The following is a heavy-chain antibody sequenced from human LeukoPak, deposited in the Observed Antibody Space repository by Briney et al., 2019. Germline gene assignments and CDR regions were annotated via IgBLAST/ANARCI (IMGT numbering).Heavy chain of an antibody. Sequence: AGGSLRLSCAASGFTFSSYGMHGVRQAPGKGLEWVAVIWNDGSNKYYADSVKGRFTISRDNSKNTLYLQMNSLRAEDTAVYYCAKDRGSEYYFDNWGQGTLVTVSS. CDR2: IWNDGSNK. CDR1: GFTFSSYG. CDR3: AKDRGSEYYFDN. V-gene: IGHV3-33*06. D-gene: IGHD6-25*01. J-gene: IGHJ4*02.